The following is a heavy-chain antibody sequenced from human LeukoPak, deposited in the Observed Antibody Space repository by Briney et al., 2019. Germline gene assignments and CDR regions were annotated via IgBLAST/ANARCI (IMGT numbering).Heavy chain of an antibody. CDR1: EFTFSDYA. D-gene: IGHD1-26*01. V-gene: IGHV3-23*01. CDR2: ISGSGGST. Sequence: GGSLRLSCAASEFTFSDYAMKWVRQAPGKGLEWVSAISGSGGSTYYADSVKGRFTISRDNSKNTLYLQMNSLRAEDTAVYYCAKGSGELLPIWYYWGQGTLVTVSS. CDR3: AKGSGELLPIWYY. J-gene: IGHJ4*02.